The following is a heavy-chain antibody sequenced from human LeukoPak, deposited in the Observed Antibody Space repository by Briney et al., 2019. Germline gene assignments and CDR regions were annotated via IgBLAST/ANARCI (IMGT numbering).Heavy chain of an antibody. CDR3: ARRFCSRAKYCSGGSCCGHPRFDY. V-gene: IGHV4-39*07. CDR2: IYYSGST. D-gene: IGHD2-15*01. J-gene: IGHJ4*02. Sequence: SETLSLTCTVSGGSISSSSYYWGWIRQPPGKGLEWIGSIYYSGSTYYNPSLKSRVTISVDTSKNQFSLKLSSVTAADTAVYYCARRFCSRAKYCSGGSCCGHPRFDYWGQGTLVTVSS. CDR1: GGSISSSSYY.